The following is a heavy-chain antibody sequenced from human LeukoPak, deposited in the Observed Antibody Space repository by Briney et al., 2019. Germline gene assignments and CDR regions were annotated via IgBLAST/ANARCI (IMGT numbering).Heavy chain of an antibody. J-gene: IGHJ6*03. CDR2: IYTSGST. D-gene: IGHD1-7*01. CDR3: ARDRTLRTGTTDLIYYYMDV. CDR1: GVSISSYY. V-gene: IGHV4-4*07. Sequence: SETLSLTCTVSGVSISSYYWSWLRQPAGKGLEWIGRIYTSGSTNYNPSLKSRVTMSVDTSKNQFSLKLSSVTAADTAVYYCARDRTLRTGTTDLIYYYMDVWGKGTTVTVSS.